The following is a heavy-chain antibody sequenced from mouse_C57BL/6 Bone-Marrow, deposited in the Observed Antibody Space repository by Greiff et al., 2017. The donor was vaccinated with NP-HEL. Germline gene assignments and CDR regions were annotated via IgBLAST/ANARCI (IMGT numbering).Heavy chain of an antibody. CDR2: IHPNSGST. CDR1: GYTFTSYW. D-gene: IGHD1-1*01. Sequence: VQLQQPGAELVKPGASVKLSCKASGYTFTSYWMHWVKQRPGQGLEWIGMIHPNSGSTNYNEKFKSKATLTVDKSSSTAYMQLSSLTSEDSAVEYCERDRGTVFDYWGQGTTLTVSS. V-gene: IGHV1-64*01. J-gene: IGHJ2*01. CDR3: ERDRGTVFDY.